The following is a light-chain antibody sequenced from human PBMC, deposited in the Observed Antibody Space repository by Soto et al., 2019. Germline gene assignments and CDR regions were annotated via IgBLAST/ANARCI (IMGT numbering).Light chain of an antibody. J-gene: IGKJ1*01. CDR3: QQYDTSPPRWT. Sequence: EIVLTQSPGTLSLSPGERATLSCRASQSVSASYLAWYQQKPGQAPRLLIFGASNRATGIPDRFSGSGSGTDFTLTISRLEPEDFAVYYCQQYDTSPPRWTVGQGTKVEIK. CDR1: QSVSASY. CDR2: GAS. V-gene: IGKV3-20*01.